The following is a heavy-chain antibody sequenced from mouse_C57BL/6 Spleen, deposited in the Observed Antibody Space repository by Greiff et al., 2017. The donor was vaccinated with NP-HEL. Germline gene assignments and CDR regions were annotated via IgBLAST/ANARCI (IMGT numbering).Heavy chain of an antibody. Sequence: VQLQQSGAELVRPGSSVKLSCKASGYTFTSYWMDWVKQRPGQGLEWIGNIYPSDSETHYNQKFKDKATLTVDKSSSTAYMQLSSLTSEDAAVYYCARRITPEYFDVWGKGTTVTVSS. CDR2: IYPSDSET. D-gene: IGHD1-1*01. CDR3: ARRITPEYFDV. V-gene: IGHV1-61*01. J-gene: IGHJ1*03. CDR1: GYTFTSYW.